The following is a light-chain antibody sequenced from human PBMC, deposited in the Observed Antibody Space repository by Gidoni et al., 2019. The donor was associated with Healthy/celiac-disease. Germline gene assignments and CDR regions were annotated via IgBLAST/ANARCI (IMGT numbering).Light chain of an antibody. V-gene: IGKV3-15*01. J-gene: IGKJ4*01. CDR2: GAS. CDR1: QSVSSN. Sequence: EIVMTQSPATLSVSPGERAPLSCSARQSVSSNLAWYQQKPGQAPRLLIYGASTRATGIPARFSGSGSGTEFTLTISSLQSEDFAVYYCQPYNNCPLTFGGGTKVEIK. CDR3: QPYNNCPLT.